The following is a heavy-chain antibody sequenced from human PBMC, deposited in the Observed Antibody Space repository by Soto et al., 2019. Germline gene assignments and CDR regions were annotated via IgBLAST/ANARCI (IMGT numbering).Heavy chain of an antibody. D-gene: IGHD3-10*01. CDR2: LNGSGGST. CDR3: ARGFSAGKGSPPDY. J-gene: IGHJ4*02. Sequence: PGGSLRLSFVASGFTFSNYAMTWVRQAPGKGLEWVSGLNGSGGSTSSADSVKGRFAISRDNSKNTLYLQMNSLRDGDTAVYYCARGFSAGKGSPPDYWGQGTLVTVSS. V-gene: IGHV3-23*01. CDR1: GFTFSNYA.